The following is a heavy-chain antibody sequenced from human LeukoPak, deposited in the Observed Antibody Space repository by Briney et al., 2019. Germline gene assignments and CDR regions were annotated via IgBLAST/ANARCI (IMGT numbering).Heavy chain of an antibody. CDR3: ARDFSGYFDY. J-gene: IGHJ4*02. Sequence: GASVKVSCKASRGTFSSYAISWVRQAPGQGLEWMGGIIPIFGTANYAQKFQGRVTITADESTSTAYMELSSLRSDDTAVYYCARDFSGYFDYWGQGTLVTVSS. V-gene: IGHV1-69*13. CDR2: IIPIFGTA. CDR1: RGTFSSYA. D-gene: IGHD3-3*01.